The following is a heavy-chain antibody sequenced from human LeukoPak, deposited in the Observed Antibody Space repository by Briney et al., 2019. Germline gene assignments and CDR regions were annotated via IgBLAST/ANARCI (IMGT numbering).Heavy chain of an antibody. D-gene: IGHD2-15*01. CDR2: IIPISGTT. CDR3: AAAGEYCSGATCYFGVYFDS. J-gene: IGHJ4*02. CDR1: GDTLSSQT. V-gene: IGHV1-69*13. Sequence: GASVKVSCKSSGDTLSSQTINWVRQAAGQGREWMGGIIPISGTTNYAQKFQGRVTITADESTYTAYLELRSLTSEDSALYYCAAAGEYCSGATCYFGVYFDSWGQGTLVTVSS.